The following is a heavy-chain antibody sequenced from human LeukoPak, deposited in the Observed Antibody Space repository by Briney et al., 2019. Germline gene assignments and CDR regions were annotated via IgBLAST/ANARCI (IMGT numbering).Heavy chain of an antibody. J-gene: IGHJ4*02. CDR2: LFSTGSA. CDR1: GASLTRPTYY. D-gene: IGHD2-15*01. V-gene: IGHV4-61*01. CDR3: ARVVVVVATPVKYFDY. Sequence: PSETLSLTCSVSGASLTRPTYYQWSWIRQPPGKGLELIGSLFSTGSATLNPSLKSRVTMSLDTSKSQFSLQLSSVTAEDSAVYYCARVVVVVATPVKYFDYWGQGTLVTVSS.